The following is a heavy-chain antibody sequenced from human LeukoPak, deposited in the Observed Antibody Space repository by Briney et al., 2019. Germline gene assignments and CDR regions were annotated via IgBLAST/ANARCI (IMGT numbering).Heavy chain of an antibody. CDR2: IIPIFGTA. J-gene: IGHJ4*02. CDR3: AREGEVWFGELSYFDY. V-gene: IGHV1-69*13. D-gene: IGHD3-10*01. Sequence: GASVKVPCKASGGTFSSYAISWVRQAPGQGLEWMGGIIPIFGTANYAQKFQGRVTITADESTSTAYMELRSLRSDDTAVYYCAREGEVWFGELSYFDYWGQGTLVTVSS. CDR1: GGTFSSYA.